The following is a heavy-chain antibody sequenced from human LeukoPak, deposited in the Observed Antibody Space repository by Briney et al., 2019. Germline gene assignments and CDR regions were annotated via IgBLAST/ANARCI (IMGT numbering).Heavy chain of an antibody. CDR1: GYTFTGYY. J-gene: IGHJ4*02. V-gene: IGHV1-2*06. Sequence: GASVKVSCKASGYTFTGYYMHWVRQAPGQGLEWMGRFNPNSGATNSAQKFQGRVIMTGDTSISTAYMELSRLRSDDTAVYYCAGELANFFDYWGQGTLVTVSS. CDR2: FNPNSGAT. CDR3: AGELANFFDY. D-gene: IGHD6-6*01.